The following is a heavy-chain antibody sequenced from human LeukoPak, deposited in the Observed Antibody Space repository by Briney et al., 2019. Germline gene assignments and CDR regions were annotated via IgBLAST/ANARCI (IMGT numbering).Heavy chain of an antibody. CDR1: GGSISSSSYY. J-gene: IGHJ4*02. CDR3: ARQLDY. V-gene: IGHV4-39*01. Sequence: SETLSLTCTVSGGSISSSSYYWGWIRQPPGKGLEWIGSIYYRGSTYYNPSLKSRVTISVDTSKNQFSLQLSSVTAADTAVYYCARQLDYWGQGTLVTVSS. CDR2: IYYRGST.